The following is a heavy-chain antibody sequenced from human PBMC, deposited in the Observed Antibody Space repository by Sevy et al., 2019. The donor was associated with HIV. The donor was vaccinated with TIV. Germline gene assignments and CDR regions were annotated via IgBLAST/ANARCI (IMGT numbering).Heavy chain of an antibody. CDR3: EKIGKRSWDFDA. J-gene: IGHJ4*02. CDR2: INEDGAVK. Sequence: GGSLRLSCAASGFRFSNFWMSWVRQAPGKGLEWVANINEDGAVKYYADSVKGRFISSRDTPNDSLYVQMFSLRAEDTAVYYCEKIGKRSWDFDAWGQGTRVTVSS. CDR1: GFRFSNFW. D-gene: IGHD2-15*01. V-gene: IGHV3-7*01.